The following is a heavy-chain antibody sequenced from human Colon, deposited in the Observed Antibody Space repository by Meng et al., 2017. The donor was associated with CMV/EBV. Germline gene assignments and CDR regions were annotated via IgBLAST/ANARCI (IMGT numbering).Heavy chain of an antibody. CDR1: GYTFNGYY. J-gene: IGHJ1*01. CDR3: ATVSSGYYLYFQH. D-gene: IGHD3-22*01. Sequence: QVRLVQAEAEVKKPGASVKVSCQASGYTFNGYYMHWVRQAPGQGLEWMGWINPNSGGTNYAQKFQGRVTMTRDTSISTAYMELSRLRSDDTAVYYCATVSSGYYLYFQHWGQGTLVTVSS. V-gene: IGHV1-2*02. CDR2: INPNSGGT.